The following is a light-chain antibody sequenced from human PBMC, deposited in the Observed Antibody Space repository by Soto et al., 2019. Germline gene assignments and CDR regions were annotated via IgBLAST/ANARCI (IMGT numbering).Light chain of an antibody. CDR3: QQCHRYLT. CDR1: ESMSNC. CDR2: GAS. Sequence: DIQMTQSPSTLSGSVGYRVTITCRASESMSNCLAWYQQKPGKAPKLLISGASSLQSGVPSRFSGSASGTEFTLTISSLQPDDIATYYCQQCHRYLTFGQGTKVDIK. J-gene: IGKJ1*01. V-gene: IGKV1-5*01.